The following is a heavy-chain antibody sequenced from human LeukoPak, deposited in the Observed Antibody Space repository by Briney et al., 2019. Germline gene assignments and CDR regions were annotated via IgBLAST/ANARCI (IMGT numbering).Heavy chain of an antibody. CDR1: GFTFSSYG. CDR3: ARGNYYDSSGYFDY. J-gene: IGHJ4*02. CDR2: IWYDGSNK. V-gene: IGHV3-33*01. Sequence: GGSLRLSCAASGFTFSSYGMPWVRQAPGKGLRWVAVIWYDGSNKYYADSVKGRFTISRDNSKNTLYLQMNSLRAEDTAVYYCARGNYYDSSGYFDYWGQGTLVTVSS. D-gene: IGHD3-22*01.